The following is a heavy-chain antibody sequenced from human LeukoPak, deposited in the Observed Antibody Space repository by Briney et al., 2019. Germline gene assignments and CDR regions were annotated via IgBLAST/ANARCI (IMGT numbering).Heavy chain of an antibody. J-gene: IGHJ4*02. CDR2: IHDSVNT. V-gene: IGHV4-59*01. CDR3: ARGRITIFGVVTPHFDY. Sequence: PSETQSPTCTVSGGSISSYYWTWIRQSPGTGLEWIGYIHDSVNTDYNPSLKSRVSISVDTSNKQFSLKLNSVTAADTAVYYCARGRITIFGVVTPHFDYWGQGALGSVSS. D-gene: IGHD3-3*01. CDR1: GGSISSYY.